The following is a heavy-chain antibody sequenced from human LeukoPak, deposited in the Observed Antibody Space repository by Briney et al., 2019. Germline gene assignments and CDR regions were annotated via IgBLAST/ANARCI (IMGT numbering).Heavy chain of an antibody. CDR3: VGTDTTGYILREWDYWYFDL. D-gene: IGHD1-1*01. Sequence: PGGSLRLSCAASGFTFSRYSMNWVRQAPGKGLEWLSSISSSSSYIYYADSVKGRFTISRDNAKNSLYLQMDSLRAEDTGVYYCVGTDTTGYILREWDYWYFDLWGRGTLVTVSS. J-gene: IGHJ2*01. CDR1: GFTFSRYS. CDR2: ISSSSSYI. V-gene: IGHV3-21*01.